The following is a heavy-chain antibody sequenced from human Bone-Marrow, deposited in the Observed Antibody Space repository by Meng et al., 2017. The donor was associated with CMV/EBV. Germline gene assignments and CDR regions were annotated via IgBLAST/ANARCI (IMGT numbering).Heavy chain of an antibody. CDR2: IYYSGST. CDR1: GGSISSYY. D-gene: IGHD2-2*01. V-gene: IGHV4-59*01. Sequence: GSLRLPCTVSGGSISSYYWSWIRQPPGKGLEWIGYIYYSGSTNYNPSLKSRVTISVDTSKNQFSLKLSSVTAADTAVYYCARVDRSPDYYQLLFQGAFDIWGPGTMVTFAS. J-gene: IGHJ3*02. CDR3: ARVDRSPDYYQLLFQGAFDI.